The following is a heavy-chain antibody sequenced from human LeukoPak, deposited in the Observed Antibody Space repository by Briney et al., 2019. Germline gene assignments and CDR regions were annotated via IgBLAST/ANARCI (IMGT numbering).Heavy chain of an antibody. Sequence: PSETLSLTCTVSGGSISSGDYYWSWIRQPPGKGLEWIGYIYYSGSTYYNPSLKSRVTISVDTSKNQFSLKLSSVTAADTAVYYCARSIEAYYYYYGMDVWGQGTTVTVSS. CDR3: ARSIEAYYYYYGMDV. D-gene: IGHD5-24*01. CDR2: IYYSGST. CDR1: GGSISSGDYY. V-gene: IGHV4-30-4*01. J-gene: IGHJ6*02.